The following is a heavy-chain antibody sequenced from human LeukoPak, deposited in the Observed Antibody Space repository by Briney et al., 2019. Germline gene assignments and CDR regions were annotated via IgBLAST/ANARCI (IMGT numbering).Heavy chain of an antibody. V-gene: IGHV3-30*18. CDR2: ISYDGSNK. J-gene: IGHJ4*02. Sequence: PGRSLRLSCAASGFTFSSYGMHWVRQAPGKGLEWVAVISYDGSNKYYADSVKGRFTISRDNSKNTLYLQMNSLRTEDTAVYYCAKSGNIPFYYWGQGTLVTVSS. CDR1: GFTFSSYG. D-gene: IGHD2-21*01. CDR3: AKSGNIPFYY.